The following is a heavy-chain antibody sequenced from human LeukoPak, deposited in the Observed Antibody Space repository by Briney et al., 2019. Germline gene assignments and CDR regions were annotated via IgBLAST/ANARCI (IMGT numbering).Heavy chain of an antibody. CDR2: IIPIFGTA. J-gene: IGHJ5*02. D-gene: IGHD2-15*01. CDR3: ASRCVGSCYLNWFRP. Sequence: GASVKVSCKASGGTFSSYAISWLRQAPGQGLEWMGGIIPIFGTANYAQKFQGRVTITTDESTSTAYMELSSLRSEDTSVYYCASRCVGSCYLNWFRPWRKGTLVTVSS. CDR1: GGTFSSYA. V-gene: IGHV1-69*05.